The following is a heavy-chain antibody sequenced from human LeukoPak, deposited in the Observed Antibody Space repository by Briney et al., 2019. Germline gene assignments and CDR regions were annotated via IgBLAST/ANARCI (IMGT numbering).Heavy chain of an antibody. J-gene: IGHJ6*02. CDR2: MNPNTGGT. CDR1: GYPFTIYD. D-gene: IGHD3-3*01. V-gene: IGHV1-8*01. Sequence: ASVKVSCKASGYPFTIYDINWVRQAPGQGLEYMGWMNPNTGGTVYAQKFQGRVTMTRDASIGTAYMELSSLRSEDTATYCARGAIFLGTTRGYGMDVWGQGTMVTVSS. CDR3: ARGAIFLGTTRGYGMDV.